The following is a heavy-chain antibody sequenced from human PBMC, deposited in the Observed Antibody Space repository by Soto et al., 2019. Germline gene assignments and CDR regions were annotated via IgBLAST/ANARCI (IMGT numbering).Heavy chain of an antibody. J-gene: IGHJ4*02. D-gene: IGHD3-16*02. CDR3: GKGRSGEVVVFY. Sequence: QVQLVQSGAEVKKSGASVKVSCKASGYTFTGYCIHWVRQAPGQGPEWMGEIGPNRGDTRYAQKFQGRVTMTRDTSITTVYMELRNLSPDDTAVYYCGKGRSGEVVVFYWGQGTLVTVYS. CDR2: IGPNRGDT. V-gene: IGHV1-2*02. CDR1: GYTFTGYC.